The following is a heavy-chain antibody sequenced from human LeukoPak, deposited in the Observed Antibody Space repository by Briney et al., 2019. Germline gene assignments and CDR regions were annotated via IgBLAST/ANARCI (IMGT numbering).Heavy chain of an antibody. Sequence: PSETLSLTCTVSGYSISSGYYWGWIRQPPGKGLEWIGSIYHSGSTYYNPSLKSRVTISVDTSKNQFSLKLSSATAADTAVYYCARDRRATTMVYFFDYWGQGALVTVSS. V-gene: IGHV4-38-2*02. D-gene: IGHD3-10*01. CDR2: IYHSGST. CDR3: ARDRRATTMVYFFDY. CDR1: GYSISSGYY. J-gene: IGHJ4*02.